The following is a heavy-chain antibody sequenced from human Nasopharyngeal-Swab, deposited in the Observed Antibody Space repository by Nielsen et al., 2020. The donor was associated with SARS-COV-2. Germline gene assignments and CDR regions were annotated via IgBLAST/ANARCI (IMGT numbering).Heavy chain of an antibody. V-gene: IGHV3-7*01. CDR3: ARMDFIASRDY. CDR2: IKQDGSEK. Sequence: GESLKISCAASGFTFSSYWMSWVRQAPGKGLEWVANIKQDGSEKYYVDSVKGRFTISRDNSKNMVNLQLNSLRAEDTAVYYCARMDFIASRDYWGQGTLVTVSS. J-gene: IGHJ4*02. D-gene: IGHD6-13*01. CDR1: GFTFSSYW.